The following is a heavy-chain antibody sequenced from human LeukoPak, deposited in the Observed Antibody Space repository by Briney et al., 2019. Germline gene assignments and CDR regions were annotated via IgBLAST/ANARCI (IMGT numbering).Heavy chain of an antibody. J-gene: IGHJ4*02. CDR1: GGTFSSYA. D-gene: IGHD1-26*01. Sequence: SVKVSCKASGGTFSSYAISWVRQAPGQGLEWMGRIIPILGIANYAQKFQGRVTITADKSTSTAYMELSSLRSEDTAVYYCAKDLGATIRPTYYFDYWGQGTLVTVSS. CDR3: AKDLGATIRPTYYFDY. CDR2: IIPILGIA. V-gene: IGHV1-69*04.